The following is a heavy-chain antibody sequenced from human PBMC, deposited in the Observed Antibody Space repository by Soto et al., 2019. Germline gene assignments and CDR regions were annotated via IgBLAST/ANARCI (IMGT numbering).Heavy chain of an antibody. J-gene: IGHJ5*02. CDR2: ISTYNGNT. Sequence: QVQLVQSGGEVKEPGASVKVSCKASGYTFTSSGISWVRQAPGQGLEWMGWISTYNGNTNYAQKLKGRVTMTPDTATSTAYMELRSLRSDDTAVYYCARKYSGSSWFDPWGQGTLVTVSS. D-gene: IGHD6-6*01. CDR3: ARKYSGSSWFDP. V-gene: IGHV1-18*01. CDR1: GYTFTSSG.